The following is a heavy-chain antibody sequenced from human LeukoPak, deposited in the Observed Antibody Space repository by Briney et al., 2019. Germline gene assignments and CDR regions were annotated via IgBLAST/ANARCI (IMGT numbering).Heavy chain of an antibody. Sequence: PSETLSLTCAVYGGSFSGYYWSWIRQPPGKGLEWIGEINHSGSTNYNPSLKSRVTISVDTSKNQFSLKLSSVTAADTAVYYCAKTARPYYDILTGLPCFDYWGQGTLVTVSS. V-gene: IGHV4-34*01. CDR1: GGSFSGYY. D-gene: IGHD3-9*01. CDR3: AKTARPYYDILTGLPCFDY. CDR2: INHSGST. J-gene: IGHJ4*02.